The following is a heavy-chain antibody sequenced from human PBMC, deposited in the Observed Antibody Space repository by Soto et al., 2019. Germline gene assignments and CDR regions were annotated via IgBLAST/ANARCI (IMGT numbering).Heavy chain of an antibody. V-gene: IGHV4-59*01. CDR3: ARVWGIAVAGLIDI. D-gene: IGHD6-19*01. CDR1: GGSISSYY. J-gene: IGHJ3*02. Sequence: SETLSLTCTVSGGSISSYYWSWIRQPPGKGLEWIGYIYYSGSTNYNPSLKSRVTISVDTSKNQFSLKLSSVTAADTAVYYCARVWGIAVAGLIDIWGQGTMVT. CDR2: IYYSGST.